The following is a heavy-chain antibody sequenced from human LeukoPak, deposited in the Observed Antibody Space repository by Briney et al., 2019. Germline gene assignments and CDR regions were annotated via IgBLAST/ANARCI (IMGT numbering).Heavy chain of an antibody. CDR2: LYHSGDT. D-gene: IGHD5-12*01. Sequence: SETLSLTCTVSGYSITNAYYWGWIRQPPGKGLEWIGSLYHSGDTYYSPSLKSRVTISVDTSKNQFSLNLSSVTAADTAVYYCARILTSGYYYFDYWGQGTLVTVSS. CDR1: GYSITNAYY. J-gene: IGHJ4*02. V-gene: IGHV4-38-2*02. CDR3: ARILTSGYYYFDY.